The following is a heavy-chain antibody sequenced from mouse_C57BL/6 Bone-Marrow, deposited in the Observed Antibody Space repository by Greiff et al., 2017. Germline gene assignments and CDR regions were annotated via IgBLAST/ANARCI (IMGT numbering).Heavy chain of an antibody. CDR2: IDPSDSET. Sequence: VQLQQPGAELVRPGSSVKLSCKASGYTFTSYWMHWVKQRPIQGLEWIGNIDPSDSETHYNQKFKDKATLTVDKSANTAYMQLSSLTSEDSAVYYGARCDYDGLYAMDYWGQGTSVTVSA. V-gene: IGHV1-52*01. CDR1: GYTFTSYW. D-gene: IGHD2-4*01. CDR3: ARCDYDGLYAMDY. J-gene: IGHJ4*01.